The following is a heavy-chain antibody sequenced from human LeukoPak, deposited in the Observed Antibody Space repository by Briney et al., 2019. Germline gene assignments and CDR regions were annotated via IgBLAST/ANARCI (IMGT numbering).Heavy chain of an antibody. Sequence: PSETLSLTCTVSGGSISSYYWSWIRQPPGKGLEWIGYIYYSGSTNYNPSLRSRVTISVDTSKNQFSLKLSSVTAADTAVYYCARWDRAFDIWGQGTMVTVSS. V-gene: IGHV4-59*01. CDR3: ARWDRAFDI. J-gene: IGHJ3*02. CDR2: IYYSGST. D-gene: IGHD1-26*01. CDR1: GGSISSYY.